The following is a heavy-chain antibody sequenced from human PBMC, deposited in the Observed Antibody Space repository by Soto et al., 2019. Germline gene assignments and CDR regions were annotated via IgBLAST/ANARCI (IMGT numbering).Heavy chain of an antibody. CDR1: GGSISSYY. V-gene: IGHV4-59*01. D-gene: IGHD2-15*01. J-gene: IGHJ4*02. Sequence: NPSETLSLTCTVSGGSISSYYWSWIRQPPGKGLEWIGYIYYSGSTDYNPSLKSRVTISVDTSKNQFSLKLSSVTAADTAVYYCASVYCSGGSCSGPFDYWGQGTLVTVS. CDR2: IYYSGST. CDR3: ASVYCSGGSCSGPFDY.